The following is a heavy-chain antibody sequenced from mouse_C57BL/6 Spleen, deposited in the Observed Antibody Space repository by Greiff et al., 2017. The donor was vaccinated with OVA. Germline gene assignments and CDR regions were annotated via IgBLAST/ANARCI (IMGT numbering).Heavy chain of an antibody. Sequence: EVQLQQSGTVLARPGASVKMSCKTSGYTFTSYWMHWVKQRPGQGLEWIGAIYPGNSDTSYNQKFKGKAKLTAVTSASTAYMELSSLTNEDSAVSYCTRDSLLAYWGQGTLVTVSA. J-gene: IGHJ3*01. CDR3: TRDSLLAY. CDR1: GYTFTSYW. CDR2: IYPGNSDT. D-gene: IGHD6-2*01. V-gene: IGHV1-5*01.